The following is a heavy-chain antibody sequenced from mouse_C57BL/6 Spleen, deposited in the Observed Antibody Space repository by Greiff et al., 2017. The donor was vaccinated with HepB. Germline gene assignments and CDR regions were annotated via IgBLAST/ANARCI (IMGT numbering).Heavy chain of an antibody. V-gene: IGHV5-4*01. CDR1: GFTFSSYA. D-gene: IGHD1-1*01. CDR3: ARESDYYDNAMDY. Sequence: EVQLVESGGGLVKPGGSLKLSCAASGFTFSSYAMSWVRQTPEKRLEWVATISDGGSYTYYPDNVKGRFTISRDNAKNNLYLQMSHLKSEDTAMYYCARESDYYDNAMDYWGQGTSVTVSS. CDR2: ISDGGSYT. J-gene: IGHJ4*01.